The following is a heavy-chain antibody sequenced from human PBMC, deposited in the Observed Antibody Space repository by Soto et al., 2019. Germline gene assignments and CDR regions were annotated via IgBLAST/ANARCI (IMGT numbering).Heavy chain of an antibody. J-gene: IGHJ5*02. V-gene: IGHV4-34*01. CDR3: AKVSRITIFGGGWFDP. CDR1: GGSFSDYS. D-gene: IGHD3-3*01. Sequence: QVQLQQWGAGLLKPSETLSLTCAVYGGSFSDYSWIWIRQPPGKGLEWIGEINHRGQPSYKPSLKSRTIISVDKSKNQVSLNLSSVTAADTAIYYCAKVSRITIFGGGWFDPWGQGTLVTVSS. CDR2: INHRGQP.